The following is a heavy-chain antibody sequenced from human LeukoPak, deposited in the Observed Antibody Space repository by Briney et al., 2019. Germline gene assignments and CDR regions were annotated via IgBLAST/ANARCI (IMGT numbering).Heavy chain of an antibody. CDR1: GFTFSSYS. J-gene: IGHJ4*02. V-gene: IGHV3-21*01. CDR2: ISSSSSHI. D-gene: IGHD3-22*01. Sequence: GVLRLSCAASGFTFSSYSMNWVRQAPGKGLEWVSSISSSSSHIYYADSVKGRFTISRDNAKNSLYLQMNSLRAEDTAVYYCANSPNYYDSSGYYYEFDYWGQGTLVTVSS. CDR3: ANSPNYYDSSGYYYEFDY.